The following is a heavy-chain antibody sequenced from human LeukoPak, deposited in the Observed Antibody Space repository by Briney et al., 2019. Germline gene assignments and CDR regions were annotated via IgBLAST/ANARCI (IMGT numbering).Heavy chain of an antibody. CDR3: AKSEAATGRGWLNP. D-gene: IGHD6-13*01. CDR1: GYNFATSW. CDR2: IYPGDSDT. J-gene: IGHJ5*02. V-gene: IGHV5-51*01. Sequence: GESLKISCKGSGYNFATSWIGWVRQVPGKGLEWMGIIYPGDSDTRYSPSFQGQVTISADRSVTTAYLQWSSLSPSDTAMYYCAKSEAATGRGWLNPWGQGTLVTVSS.